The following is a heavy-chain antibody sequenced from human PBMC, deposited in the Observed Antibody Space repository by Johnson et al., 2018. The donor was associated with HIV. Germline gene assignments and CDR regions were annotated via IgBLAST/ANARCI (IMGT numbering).Heavy chain of an antibody. J-gene: IGHJ3*02. V-gene: IGHV3-66*01. D-gene: IGHD6-13*01. CDR1: DFTVGSIY. Sequence: VQLVESGGGLVQPGRSLRLSCAASDFTVGSIYMSWVRQAPGKGLEWVSLIYSGGSTYYADSVKGRFTISRDNSKNTLYLQMNSLRAEDTAVYYCADSSPFYAFDIWGQGTMVTVSS. CDR3: ADSSPFYAFDI. CDR2: IYSGGST.